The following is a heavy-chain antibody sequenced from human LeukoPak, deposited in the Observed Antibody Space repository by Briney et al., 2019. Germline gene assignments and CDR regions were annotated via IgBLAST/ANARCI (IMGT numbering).Heavy chain of an antibody. D-gene: IGHD3-22*01. J-gene: IGHJ4*02. CDR1: GGTFSSYA. CDR2: IIPILGIA. Sequence: GASVKVSCKASGGTFSSYAISWVRQAPGQGLEWMGRIIPILGIANYAQKFQGRVTITTDKSTSTAYMELSSLRSEDTAVYYCAGSLDYYDSSGPISAVDYWGQGTLVTVSS. V-gene: IGHV1-69*04. CDR3: AGSLDYYDSSGPISAVDY.